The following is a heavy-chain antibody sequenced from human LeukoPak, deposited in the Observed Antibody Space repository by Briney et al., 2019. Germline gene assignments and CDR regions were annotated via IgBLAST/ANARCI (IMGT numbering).Heavy chain of an antibody. D-gene: IGHD1-26*01. CDR3: ARPRYSGSYQPFDY. CDR2: IYYSGST. CDR1: GGSIGSYY. Sequence: SETLSLTCTVSGGSIGSYYWSWIRQPPGKGLEWIGYIYYSGSTNYNPSLKSRVTISVDTSKNQFSLKLSSVTAADTAVYYCARPRYSGSYQPFDYWGQGTLVTVSS. J-gene: IGHJ4*02. V-gene: IGHV4-59*08.